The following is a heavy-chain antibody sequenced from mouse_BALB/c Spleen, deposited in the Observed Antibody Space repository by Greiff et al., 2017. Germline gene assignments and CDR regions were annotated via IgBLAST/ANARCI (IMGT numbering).Heavy chain of an antibody. Sequence: QVQLQQSGPGLVQPSQSLSITCTVSGFSLTSYGVHWVRQSPGKGLEWLGVIWSGGSTDYNAAFISRLSISKDNSKSQVFFKMNSLQANDTAIYYCAFSMVTTRRLYYAMDYWGQGTSVTVSS. J-gene: IGHJ4*01. CDR2: IWSGGST. D-gene: IGHD2-2*01. CDR3: AFSMVTTRRLYYAMDY. V-gene: IGHV2-2*02. CDR1: GFSLTSYG.